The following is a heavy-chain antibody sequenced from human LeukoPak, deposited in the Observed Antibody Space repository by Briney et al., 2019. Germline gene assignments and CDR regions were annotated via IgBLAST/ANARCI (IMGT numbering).Heavy chain of an antibody. V-gene: IGHV1-2*02. CDR2: INPNSGGT. D-gene: IGHD3-9*01. J-gene: IGHJ6*03. CDR1: GYTFTGYY. Sequence: GASVKVSCKASGYTFTGYYMHWVRQAPGQGLEWMGWINPNSGGTNYAQKFQGRVTMTRDTSISTAYMELSRLRSDDTAVYYCAREDPTLTGPYYYYYYMDVWGKGTTVTVSS. CDR3: AREDPTLTGPYYYYYYMDV.